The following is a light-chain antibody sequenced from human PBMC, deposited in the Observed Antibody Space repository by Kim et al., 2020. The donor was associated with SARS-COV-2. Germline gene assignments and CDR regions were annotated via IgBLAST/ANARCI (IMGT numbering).Light chain of an antibody. Sequence: AIRITQSPSSLSASTGDRVTITCRADQGIRTYLAWYHQKPGKAPKLLIYAASTLQSGVPSRFSGSGSGTDFTLTISCLQSEDFATYYCQQYYTYPWTFGEGTKVDIK. V-gene: IGKV1-8*01. CDR3: QQYYTYPWT. CDR1: QGIRTY. CDR2: AAS. J-gene: IGKJ1*01.